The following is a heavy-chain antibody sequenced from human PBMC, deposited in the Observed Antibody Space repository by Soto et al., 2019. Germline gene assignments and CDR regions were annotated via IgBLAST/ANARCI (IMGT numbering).Heavy chain of an antibody. CDR1: GYSFTSYW. V-gene: IGHV5-51*01. CDR2: IYPGDSDT. J-gene: IGHJ5*02. D-gene: IGHD1-7*01. CDR3: ARQELPSAGYTWFDP. Sequence: PGESLKISCKGSGYSFTSYWIGWVRQMPGKGLEWMGIIYPGDSDTRYSPSFQGQVTISADKSISTAYLQWSSLKASDTAMYYCARQELPSAGYTWFDPWGQGTLVTVSS.